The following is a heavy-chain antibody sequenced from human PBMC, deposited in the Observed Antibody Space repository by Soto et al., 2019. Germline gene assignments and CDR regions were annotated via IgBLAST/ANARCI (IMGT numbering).Heavy chain of an antibody. V-gene: IGHV1-3*01. J-gene: IGHJ4*02. D-gene: IGHD3-9*01. CDR2: INAGNGNT. Sequence: QVQLVQSGAEVKKPGASVKVSCKASGYTFTSYAMHWVRQAPVQRLEWMGWINAGNGNTKYSQKFQGRVTITRDTTASTADMALRSLRSEDTAVYYCARVEDILTGYYLQYYFDYWGQGTLVTVSS. CDR3: ARVEDILTGYYLQYYFDY. CDR1: GYTFTSYA.